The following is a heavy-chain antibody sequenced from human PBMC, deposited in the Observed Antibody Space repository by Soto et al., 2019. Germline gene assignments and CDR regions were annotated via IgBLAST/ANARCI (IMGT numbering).Heavy chain of an antibody. CDR1: GYTFTSYG. CDR3: ARVGLYCGGDCYAFDI. V-gene: IGHV1-18*01. Sequence: AASVKVSCKASGYTFTSYGISWVRQAPGQGLEWMGWISAYNGNTNYAQKLQGRVTMTTDTSTSTAYMELRSLRSDDTAVYYCARVGLYCGGDCYAFDIWGQGTMVTVSS. J-gene: IGHJ3*02. D-gene: IGHD2-21*02. CDR2: ISAYNGNT.